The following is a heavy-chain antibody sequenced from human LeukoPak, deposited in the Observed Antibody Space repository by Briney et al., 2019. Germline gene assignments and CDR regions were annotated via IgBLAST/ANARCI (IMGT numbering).Heavy chain of an antibody. J-gene: IGHJ4*02. V-gene: IGHV4-38-2*02. CDR2: IYYSGTP. Sequence: SETLSLTCTVSGYSISSGYYWGWIRQPPGKGLEWIGSIYYSGTPYYNPSLKSRVTISVDTSKNQFSLKLTSVTAADTALYYCAKHYMGSSYNHGLDCWGRGTLVTVSS. CDR3: AKHYMGSSYNHGLDC. CDR1: GYSISSGYY. D-gene: IGHD3-10*01.